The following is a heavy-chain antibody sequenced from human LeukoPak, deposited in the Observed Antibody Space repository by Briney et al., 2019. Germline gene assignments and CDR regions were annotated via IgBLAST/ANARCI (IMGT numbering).Heavy chain of an antibody. D-gene: IGHD4-17*01. CDR1: GFTFDDYA. V-gene: IGHV3-9*01. Sequence: GGSLRLSCAASGFTFDDYAMHWVRQAPGKGLEWVLGFSWNSGSTAYADSVKGRFTISRYNAKNPLYLQMNSLRAEDTAFYYCAKDRLITVPKLEDDVFDIRGQGTMVTVSS. CDR3: AKDRLITVPKLEDDVFDI. CDR2: FSWNSGST. J-gene: IGHJ3*02.